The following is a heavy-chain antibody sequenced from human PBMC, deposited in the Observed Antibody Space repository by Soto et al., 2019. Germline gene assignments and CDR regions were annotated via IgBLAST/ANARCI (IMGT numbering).Heavy chain of an antibody. CDR2: FYHSGTS. D-gene: IGHD6-13*01. Sequence: QLQLQESGPGLVKPSETLSLTCNVSGGSISSTGYSWGWIRQPPGKGLEWIGTFYHSGTSYYIPSLKSRVTISVDTSKNQFSLKLNSVTAADTAVYYCARHGSSWTFFDYWGQGTLVTVSS. CDR1: GGSISSTGYS. CDR3: ARHGSSWTFFDY. V-gene: IGHV4-39*01. J-gene: IGHJ4*02.